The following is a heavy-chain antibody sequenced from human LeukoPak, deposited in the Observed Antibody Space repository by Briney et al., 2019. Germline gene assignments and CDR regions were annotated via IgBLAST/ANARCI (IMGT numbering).Heavy chain of an antibody. J-gene: IGHJ6*03. CDR2: IYYSGST. CDR3: AREVAENSAADPRYYYYYMDV. V-gene: IGHV4-39*07. Sequence: SETLSLTCTVSGGSISSSSYYWGWIRQPPGKGLEWIGSIYYSGSTNYNPSLKSRVTISVDTSKNQFSLKLSSVTAADTAVYYCAREVAENSAADPRYYYYYMDVWGKGTTVTVSS. CDR1: GGSISSSSYY. D-gene: IGHD6-13*01.